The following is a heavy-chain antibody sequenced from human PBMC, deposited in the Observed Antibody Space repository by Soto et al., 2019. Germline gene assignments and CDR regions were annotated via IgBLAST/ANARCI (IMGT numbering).Heavy chain of an antibody. Sequence: PSETLSLTCAVSGGSISSSNWWSWVRQPPGKGLEWIGEIYHSGSTNYNPSLKSRVTISVDKSKNQFSLKLSSVTAADTAVYYCARVSQYQLSSNWFDPWGQGTLVTVSS. CDR2: IYHSGST. CDR3: ARVSQYQLSSNWFDP. CDR1: GGSISSSNW. J-gene: IGHJ5*02. V-gene: IGHV4-4*02. D-gene: IGHD2-2*01.